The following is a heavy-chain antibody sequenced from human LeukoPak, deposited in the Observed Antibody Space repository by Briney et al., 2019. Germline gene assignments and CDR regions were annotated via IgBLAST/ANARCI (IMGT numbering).Heavy chain of an antibody. Sequence: GRSLRLSCAASGFTFSSYGMHWVRQAPGKGLEWVAVIWYDGSNKYYADSVKGRFTISRDNSKNTLYLQMNSLRAEDTAVYYCAKVSAVAGTYYFDYWGQGTLVTVSS. CDR1: GFTFSSYG. CDR2: IWYDGSNK. D-gene: IGHD6-19*01. V-gene: IGHV3-33*06. CDR3: AKVSAVAGTYYFDY. J-gene: IGHJ4*02.